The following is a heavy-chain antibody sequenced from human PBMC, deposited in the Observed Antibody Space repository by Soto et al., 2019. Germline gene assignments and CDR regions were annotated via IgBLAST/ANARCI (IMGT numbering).Heavy chain of an antibody. CDR3: ASLRAGYYDSSGYLNYFDY. CDR2: IIPIFGTA. CDR1: GGTFSSYA. V-gene: IGHV1-69*13. J-gene: IGHJ4*02. Sequence: SVKVSCKASGGTFSSYAISWVRQAPGQGLEWMGGIIPIFGTANYAQKFQGRVTITADESTSTAYMELSSLRSEDTAVYYCASLRAGYYDSSGYLNYFDYWGQGTLVTVSS. D-gene: IGHD3-22*01.